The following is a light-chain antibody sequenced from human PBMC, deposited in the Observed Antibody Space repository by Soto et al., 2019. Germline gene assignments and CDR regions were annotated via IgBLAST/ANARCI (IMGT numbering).Light chain of an antibody. J-gene: IGKJ4*01. V-gene: IGKV3-20*01. CDR2: GAS. CDR1: QSVSSSY. Sequence: EIVLTQSPGTLSLSPGERATLSCRASQSVSSSYLAWYQQKPGQAPRLLIYGASSRATGIPDRFSGSGSGTDFTLTISTLDPEDFAVYYCQQYGSSPRTFGGGTKVDIK. CDR3: QQYGSSPRT.